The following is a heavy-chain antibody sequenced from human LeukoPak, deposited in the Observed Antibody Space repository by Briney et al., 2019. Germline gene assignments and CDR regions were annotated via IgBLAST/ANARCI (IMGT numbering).Heavy chain of an antibody. D-gene: IGHD6-19*01. CDR2: ISYDGSNK. CDR3: AKGKTIAVAAPFDY. J-gene: IGHJ4*02. Sequence: GSLRLSCAASGFTFSSYTMHWVRQAPGQGLEWVAVISYDGSNKYYADSVKGRFTISGDTSKNTLYLQMNSLRAEDTALYYCAKGKTIAVAAPFDYWGQGTLVTVSS. V-gene: IGHV3-30-3*01. CDR1: GFTFSSYT.